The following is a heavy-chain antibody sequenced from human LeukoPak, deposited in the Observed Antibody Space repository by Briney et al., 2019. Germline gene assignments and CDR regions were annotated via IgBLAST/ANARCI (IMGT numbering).Heavy chain of an antibody. D-gene: IGHD1-1*01. CDR3: ARVVTTGTYYFDY. CDR1: GDSVSSNSAT. CDR2: TYYRSKWYN. J-gene: IGHJ4*02. V-gene: IGHV6-1*01. Sequence: PSQTLSLTCAISGDSVSSNSATWNWIRQSPSRGLVWLGRTYYRSKWYNDYAVSVKSRMTINPDTSKNQFSLQLNSVTPDDTAVYYCARVVTTGTYYFDYWGQGTLVTVSS.